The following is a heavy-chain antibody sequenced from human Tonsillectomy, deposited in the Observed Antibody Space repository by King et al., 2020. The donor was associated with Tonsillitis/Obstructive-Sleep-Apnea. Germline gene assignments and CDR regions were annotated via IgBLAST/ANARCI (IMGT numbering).Heavy chain of an antibody. CDR1: GGSFSGYY. Sequence: VQLQQWGAGLLKPSETLSLTCAVYGGSFSGYYWSWIRQPPGKGLEWIGEINQSGSTNYNPSLKSRVTISVDTSKNQFYLKLSSVTAADTAVYYCARFDSSGYYYDYWGQGTLVTVSS. CDR3: ARFDSSGYYYDY. D-gene: IGHD3-22*01. V-gene: IGHV4-34*01. J-gene: IGHJ4*02. CDR2: INQSGST.